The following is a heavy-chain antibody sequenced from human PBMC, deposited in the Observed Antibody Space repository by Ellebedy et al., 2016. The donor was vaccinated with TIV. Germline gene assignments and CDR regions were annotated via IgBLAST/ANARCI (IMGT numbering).Heavy chain of an antibody. J-gene: IGHJ6*02. CDR2: IYHSGTT. Sequence: SETLSLXXTVSGGSVSDGSTSPTDYYCSWIRQHPGKGLEWIGYIYHSGTTYYNPSLKSRVSISVDTSKNQVSLRLRSVTVADTAVYYCARDQVVRGGYHGMDVWGQGTTVTVSS. D-gene: IGHD3-10*01. CDR1: GGSVSDGSTSPTDYY. V-gene: IGHV4-31*03. CDR3: ARDQVVRGGYHGMDV.